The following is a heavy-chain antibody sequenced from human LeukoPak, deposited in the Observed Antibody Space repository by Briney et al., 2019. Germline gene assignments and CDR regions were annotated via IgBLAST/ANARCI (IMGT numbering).Heavy chain of an antibody. V-gene: IGHV3-21*01. J-gene: IGHJ4*02. CDR1: GFTFSIYS. CDR3: ARDSDTAPGISDY. D-gene: IGHD5-18*01. Sequence: GGSLRLSCAASGFTFSIYSMNWVRQAPGKGLEWVSSISSSSSYIYYADSVKGRFTISRDNAKNSLYLQMNSLRAEDTAVYYCARDSDTAPGISDYWGQGTLVTVSS. CDR2: ISSSSSYI.